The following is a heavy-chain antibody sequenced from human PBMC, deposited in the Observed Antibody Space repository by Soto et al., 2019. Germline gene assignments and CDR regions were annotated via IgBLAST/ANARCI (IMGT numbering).Heavy chain of an antibody. V-gene: IGHV4-59*08. Sequence: QVQLQESGPGLVKPSETLSLTCTVSGGSINTYYWSWIRQPPGKGLEWIGYIYYSENTDYNPSLKSRVTISVDTSKNQFSLKLRSLTAADTAIYYCARRGESISGYPYLDSWGQGTLVTVSS. CDR3: ARRGESISGYPYLDS. D-gene: IGHD5-12*01. CDR1: GGSINTYY. J-gene: IGHJ4*02. CDR2: IYYSENT.